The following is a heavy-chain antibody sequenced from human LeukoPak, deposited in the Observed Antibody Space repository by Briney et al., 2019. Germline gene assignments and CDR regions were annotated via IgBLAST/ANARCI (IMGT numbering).Heavy chain of an antibody. D-gene: IGHD5-24*01. Sequence: GGSLRLSCAASGFTFSSYAMSWVRQAPGKGLEWVAVISYDGNVKEYADSVKGRFTISRDNSKNTLYLQMNSLRADDTAVYYCVKVPNDVGYMFYFDYWGQGTVVTVSS. J-gene: IGHJ4*02. CDR2: ISYDGNVK. V-gene: IGHV3-30*18. CDR3: VKVPNDVGYMFYFDY. CDR1: GFTFSSYA.